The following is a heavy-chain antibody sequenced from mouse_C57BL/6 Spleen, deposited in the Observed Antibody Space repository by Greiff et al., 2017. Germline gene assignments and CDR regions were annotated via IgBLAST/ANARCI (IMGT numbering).Heavy chain of an antibody. V-gene: IGHV1-69*01. CDR1: GYTFTSYW. CDR2: IDPSDSYT. J-gene: IGHJ2*01. D-gene: IGHD1-1*01. CDR3: ATYYYGSSYYFGY. Sequence: VQLQQPGAELVMPGASVKLSCKASGYTFTSYWMHWVKQRPGQGLEWIGEIDPSDSYTNYNQTFKGKSTLTVDKSSSTAYMQLSSLTSEDSAVYFCATYYYGSSYYFGYWGQGTTLTVSS.